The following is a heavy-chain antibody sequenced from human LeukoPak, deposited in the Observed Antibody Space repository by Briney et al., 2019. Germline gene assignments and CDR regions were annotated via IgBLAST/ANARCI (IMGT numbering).Heavy chain of an antibody. Sequence: SVKVSCKASGGTFSSYAISWVRQAPGQGLEWMGVIIPIFGTANYAQKFQGRVTITTDESTSTAYMELSSLRSEDTAVYYCARSPREGSSWYGFYCYYMDVWGKGTTVTVSS. D-gene: IGHD6-13*01. CDR2: IIPIFGTA. J-gene: IGHJ6*03. CDR1: GGTFSSYA. V-gene: IGHV1-69*05. CDR3: ARSPREGSSWYGFYCYYMDV.